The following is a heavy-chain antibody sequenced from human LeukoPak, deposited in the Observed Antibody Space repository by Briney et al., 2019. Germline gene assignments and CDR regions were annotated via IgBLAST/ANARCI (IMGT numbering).Heavy chain of an antibody. CDR3: ARAHGFDSSGYYWGGYYFDY. Sequence: ASVKVSCKASGYTFTSYYMHWVRQAPGQGLEWMGIINPSGGSTSYAQKFQGRVTMTRDMSTSTVYMELSSLRSEDTAVYYCARAHGFDSSGYYWGGYYFDYWGQGTLVTVSS. J-gene: IGHJ4*02. CDR1: GYTFTSYY. CDR2: INPSGGST. V-gene: IGHV1-46*01. D-gene: IGHD3-22*01.